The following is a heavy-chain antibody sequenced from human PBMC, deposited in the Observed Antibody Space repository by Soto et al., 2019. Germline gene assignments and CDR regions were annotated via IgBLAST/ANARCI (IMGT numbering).Heavy chain of an antibody. D-gene: IGHD6-19*01. Sequence: SETLSLTCTVSGGSISSYYWSWIRQPPGKGLEWIGYIYYSGSTNYNPSLKSRVTISVDTSKNQFSLKLSSVTAADTAVYYCARVGSGWTIDYWGQGTLVTVSS. CDR3: ARVGSGWTIDY. J-gene: IGHJ4*02. CDR2: IYYSGST. CDR1: GGSISSYY. V-gene: IGHV4-59*01.